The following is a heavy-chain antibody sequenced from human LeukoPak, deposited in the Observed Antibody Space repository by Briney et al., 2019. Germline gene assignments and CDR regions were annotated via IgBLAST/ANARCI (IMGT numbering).Heavy chain of an antibody. J-gene: IGHJ6*03. CDR1: GYTFTIYY. CDR2: ISPSGGST. Sequence: ASVKVSCNASGYTFTIYYMHWVRQAPGQGHEWMGIISPSGGSTSYAQKFHGRVTMTRDTSTSTVCMELSSLRSEDTAVYYCARDQLPVVAAPKSRYYYYYMDVWGKGTTVTVSS. CDR3: ARDQLPVVAAPKSRYYYYYMDV. D-gene: IGHD2-15*01. V-gene: IGHV1-46*01.